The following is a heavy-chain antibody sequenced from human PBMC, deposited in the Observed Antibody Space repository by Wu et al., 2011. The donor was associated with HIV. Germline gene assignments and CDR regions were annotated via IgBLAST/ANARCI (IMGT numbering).Heavy chain of an antibody. CDR3: ARGRLDYDFWSGPSTNWFDP. CDR1: AYTFTSYG. J-gene: IGHJ5*02. V-gene: IGHV1-18*04. D-gene: IGHD3-3*01. Sequence: QVQLVQSGAELKKPGASVKVSCKASAYTFTSYGISWVRQAPGQGLEWMGWITMTTDTSTSTAYMELRSLRSDDTAVYYCARGRLDYDFWSGPSTNWFDPWGQGTLVTVSS.